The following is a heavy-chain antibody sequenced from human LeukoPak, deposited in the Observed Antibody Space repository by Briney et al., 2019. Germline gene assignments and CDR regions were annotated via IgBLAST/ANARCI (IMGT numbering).Heavy chain of an antibody. V-gene: IGHV3-7*05. CDR3: ARDVSAGGTNWFDP. CDR2: IKQDGSEK. J-gene: IGHJ5*02. Sequence: GGSLRLSCAGSGVTFSSYWMSWVRQAPGKGLEWVANIKQDGSEKYYVDSVKGRFTISRDNAKNSLYLQMNSLRAEDTAVYYCARDVSAGGTNWFDPWGQGTLVTVSS. D-gene: IGHD3-16*01. CDR1: GVTFSSYW.